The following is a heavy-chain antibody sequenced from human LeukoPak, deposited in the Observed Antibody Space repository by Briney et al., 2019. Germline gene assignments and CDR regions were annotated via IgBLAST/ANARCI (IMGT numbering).Heavy chain of an antibody. J-gene: IGHJ5*02. CDR3: ARGRAAPRYCSSTSCYRQAWFDP. CDR2: INHSGST. D-gene: IGHD2-2*02. CDR1: GGSFSGYY. V-gene: IGHV4-34*01. Sequence: SETLSLTCAVYGGSFSGYYWSWIRQPPGKGLEWIGEINHSGSTNYNPSFKSRVTISVDTSKNQFSLKLSSVTAADTAVYYCARGRAAPRYCSSTSCYRQAWFDPWGQGTLVTVSS.